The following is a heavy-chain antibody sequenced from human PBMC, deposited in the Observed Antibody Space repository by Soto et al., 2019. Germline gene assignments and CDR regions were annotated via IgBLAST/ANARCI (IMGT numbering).Heavy chain of an antibody. D-gene: IGHD5-12*01. CDR3: AHVYGGYDNFDY. J-gene: IGHJ4*02. CDR2: IYWDDDK. V-gene: IGHV2-5*02. CDR1: GFPLSTSGVG. Sequence: QITLKESGPTLVKPTQTLTLTCTFSGFPLSTSGVGVGRIRQPPGKALEWLALIYWDDDKRYSPSLKSRLTITKDTSKNQVVLTMTNMDPVDTATYYCAHVYGGYDNFDYWGQGTLVTVSS.